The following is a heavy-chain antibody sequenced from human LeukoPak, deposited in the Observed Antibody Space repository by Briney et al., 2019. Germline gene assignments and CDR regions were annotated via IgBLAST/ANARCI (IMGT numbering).Heavy chain of an antibody. Sequence: GDSLKISCKASGYRFTTYWIGWVRQMPGKGLEWMGIIHSADSNTKYSPSFQGQVTISADKSISTAYLQWSGLKASDTAMYYCAGARHGDYRWDYWGQGTLVTVSS. CDR1: GYRFTTYW. CDR2: IHSADSNT. V-gene: IGHV5-51*01. CDR3: AGARHGDYRWDY. D-gene: IGHD4-17*01. J-gene: IGHJ4*02.